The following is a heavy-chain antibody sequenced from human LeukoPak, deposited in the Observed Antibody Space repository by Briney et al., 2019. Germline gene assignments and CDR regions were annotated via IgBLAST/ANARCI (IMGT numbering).Heavy chain of an antibody. CDR1: AGAISSGDYS. CDR2: ISLSGGT. Sequence: SQTLSLTCVVSAGAISSGDYSWSWIRQPPGKELEWIGNISLSGGTSYNPSLKSRLTISVDTSKNHFSLRLNSVTAADTAVYYCARGVPAAMRPWFDPWGQGTLVTVSS. CDR3: ARGVPAAMRPWFDP. J-gene: IGHJ5*02. D-gene: IGHD2-2*01. V-gene: IGHV4-30-4*07.